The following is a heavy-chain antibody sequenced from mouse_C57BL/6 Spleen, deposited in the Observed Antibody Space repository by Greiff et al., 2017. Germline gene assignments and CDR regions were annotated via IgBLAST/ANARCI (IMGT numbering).Heavy chain of an antibody. CDR1: GSTFSSNA. D-gene: IGHD1-1*01. V-gene: IGHV5-4*01. Sequence: EVQGVESGGGLVKPGGSLKLSFAAPGSTFSSNALSGVRQTPKKRREWVATISDGGSYTYYPDNVKGRFTISRDNAKNNLYLQMSHLKSEDTAMYYCARSYGSSPGFAYGGQGTLVTVSA. CDR3: ARSYGSSPGFAY. J-gene: IGHJ3*01. CDR2: ISDGGSYT.